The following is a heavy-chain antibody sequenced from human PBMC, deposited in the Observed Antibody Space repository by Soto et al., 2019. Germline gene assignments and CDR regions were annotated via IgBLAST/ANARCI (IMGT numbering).Heavy chain of an antibody. D-gene: IGHD6-19*01. CDR2: IIPIFGTA. CDR3: ARLIAVAGRATYYYYGMDV. V-gene: IGHV1-69*12. CDR1: GGTFSSYA. Sequence: QVQLVQSGAEVKKPGSSVKVSCKASGGTFSSYAISWVRQAPGQGLEWMGGIIPIFGTANYAQKFQGRVTITADESTSPAYMELSSLRSEDTAVYYGARLIAVAGRATYYYYGMDVWGQGTTVTVSS. J-gene: IGHJ6*02.